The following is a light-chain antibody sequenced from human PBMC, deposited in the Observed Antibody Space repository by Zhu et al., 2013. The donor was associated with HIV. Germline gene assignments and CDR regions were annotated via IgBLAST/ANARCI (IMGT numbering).Light chain of an antibody. CDR2: GAS. V-gene: IGKV1-5*03. CDR1: QSVSDR. Sequence: DIQMTQSPSTVSVSVGDRVSITCRASQSVSDRLAWYQQKPGKAPRLLIHGASSLERGVPPRFSGSGSGTQFTLTVSSLQPDDFATYFCQHYDGHSGTFGQGTKVEI. CDR3: QHYDGHSGT. J-gene: IGKJ1*01.